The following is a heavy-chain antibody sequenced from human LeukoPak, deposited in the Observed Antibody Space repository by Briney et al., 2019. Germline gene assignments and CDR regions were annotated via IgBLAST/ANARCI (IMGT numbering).Heavy chain of an antibody. CDR3: ARTREQWQVLDY. Sequence: GGSLRLSCAASGFTFSSYAMSWVRQAPGKGLEWVSAISGSGGSTYYADSVKGRFTISRDNSKNTLYLQMNSLRAEDTAVYYCARTREQWQVLDYWGQGTLVTVSS. J-gene: IGHJ4*02. CDR1: GFTFSSYA. D-gene: IGHD6-19*01. V-gene: IGHV3-23*01. CDR2: ISGSGGST.